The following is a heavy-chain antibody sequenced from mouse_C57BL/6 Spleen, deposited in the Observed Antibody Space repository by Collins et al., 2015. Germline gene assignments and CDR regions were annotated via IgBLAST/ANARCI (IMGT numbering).Heavy chain of an antibody. V-gene: IGHV1-26*01. CDR2: INPNNGGT. CDR3: ASEGTTVEDWFAY. J-gene: IGHJ3*01. Sequence: EVQLQQSGPELVKPGASVKISCKASGYTFTDYYMNWVKQSHGKSLEWIGDINPNNGGTSYNQKFKGKATLTVDKSSSTAYMELRSLTSEDSAVYYCASEGTTVEDWFAYWGQGTLVTVSA. D-gene: IGHD1-1*01. CDR1: GYTFTDYY.